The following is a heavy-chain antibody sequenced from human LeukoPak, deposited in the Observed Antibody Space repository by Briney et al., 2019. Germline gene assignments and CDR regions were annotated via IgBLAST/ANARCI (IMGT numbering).Heavy chain of an antibody. CDR3: ARSLGSSGWYGAFDI. J-gene: IGHJ3*02. CDR2: INHSGST. D-gene: IGHD6-19*01. Sequence: SETLSLTCAVYGGSFSGYYWSWIRQPPGKGLEWIGEINHSGSTNYNPSLKSRVTISVDTSKNQFSLKLSSVTAADTAVYYCARSLGSSGWYGAFDIWGQGTMVTVSS. V-gene: IGHV4-34*01. CDR1: GGSFSGYY.